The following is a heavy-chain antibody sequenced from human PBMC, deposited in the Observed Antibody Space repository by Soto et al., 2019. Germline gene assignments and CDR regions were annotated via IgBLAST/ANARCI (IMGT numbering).Heavy chain of an antibody. D-gene: IGHD3-22*01. CDR3: ASISLWPSYYDSSYGMDV. V-gene: IGHV3-74*01. CDR1: GFTFSSYW. J-gene: IGHJ6*02. CDR2: INSDGSST. Sequence: HPGGSLRLSCAASGFTFSSYWMHWVRQAPGKGLVWVSRINSDGSSTSYADSVKGRFTISRDNAKNTLYLQMNSLRAEDTAVYYCASISLWPSYYDSSYGMDVWGQGTTVTVSS.